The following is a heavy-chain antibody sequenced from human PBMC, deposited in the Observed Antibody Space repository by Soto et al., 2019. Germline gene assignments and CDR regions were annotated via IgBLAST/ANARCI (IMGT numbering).Heavy chain of an antibody. CDR3: ARVRIPAAPGDYYYGMDV. CDR1: GDSVSSNSAA. CDR2: TYYRSKWYN. J-gene: IGHJ6*02. V-gene: IGHV6-1*01. Sequence: SQTLSLTCAISGDSVSSNSAAWNWIRQSPSRGLEWLGRTYYRSKWYNDYAVAVKSRITINPDTSKNQFSLQLNSVTPEATAVYYCARVRIPAAPGDYYYGMDVWGQGTTVTVSS. D-gene: IGHD2-2*01.